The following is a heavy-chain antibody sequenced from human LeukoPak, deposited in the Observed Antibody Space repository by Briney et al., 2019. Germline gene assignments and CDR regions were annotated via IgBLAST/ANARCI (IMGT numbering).Heavy chain of an antibody. J-gene: IGHJ4*02. D-gene: IGHD1-26*01. CDR2: VNLQGST. CDR1: GGSITQTNY. V-gene: IGHV4-4*02. Sequence: SGTLSLTCDVSGGSITQTNYWTWVRQPPGKGLEWIGEVNLQGSTNYNPSLMRRVAISVDTSANHVSLQLTSVTAADTAVYYCARGGIVGTTARIPLFDYWGQGTLVTVSS. CDR3: ARGGIVGTTARIPLFDY.